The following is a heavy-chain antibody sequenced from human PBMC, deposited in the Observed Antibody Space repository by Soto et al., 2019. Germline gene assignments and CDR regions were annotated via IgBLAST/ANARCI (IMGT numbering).Heavy chain of an antibody. CDR3: GGKYSSGDRLLGY. D-gene: IGHD6-19*01. CDR1: GFSFSSYS. J-gene: IGHJ4*02. V-gene: IGHV3-21*01. CDR2: ISSTSSFI. Sequence: PGGSLRLSCAASGFSFSSYSMNWVRQAPGKGLEWVSSISSTSSFIFYADSVKGRFTISRDNAESSLFLQMSSLRAEDTAVYYCGGKYSSGDRLLGYWGQGTLVTAPQ.